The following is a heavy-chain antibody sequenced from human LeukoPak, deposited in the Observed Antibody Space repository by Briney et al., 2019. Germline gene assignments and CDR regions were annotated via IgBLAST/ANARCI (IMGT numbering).Heavy chain of an antibody. CDR2: INHSGST. CDR3: ARGPRALAAAGTFGFDY. V-gene: IGHV4-34*01. D-gene: IGHD6-13*01. J-gene: IGHJ4*02. Sequence: SENLSLTCAVYGGSFSGYYWSWIRQPPGKGLEWIGEINHSGSTNYNPSLKSRVTISVDTSKNQFSLKLSSVTAADTAVYYCARGPRALAAAGTFGFDYWGQGTLVTVSS. CDR1: GGSFSGYY.